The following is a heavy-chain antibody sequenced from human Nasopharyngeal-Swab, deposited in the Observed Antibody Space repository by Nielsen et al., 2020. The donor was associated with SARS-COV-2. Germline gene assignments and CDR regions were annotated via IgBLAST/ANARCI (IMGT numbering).Heavy chain of an antibody. CDR1: GFTFSNAW. CDR2: SKRKTDGGTT. J-gene: IGHJ4*02. D-gene: IGHD4-17*01. Sequence: GGSLRLSCAASGFTFSNAWMSWVRQAPGKGLEWVGRSKRKTDGGTTDYAAPVKDRFTISRDDSKNTLYLQMNSLKTEDTAVYYCTTDLHDYGDLDYWGQGTLVTVSS. V-gene: IGHV3-15*01. CDR3: TTDLHDYGDLDY.